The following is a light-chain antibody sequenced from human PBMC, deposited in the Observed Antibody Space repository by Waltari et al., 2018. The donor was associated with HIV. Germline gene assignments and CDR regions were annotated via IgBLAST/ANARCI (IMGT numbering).Light chain of an antibody. CDR3: QSYDSSRSGYV. Sequence: QSVLTQPPSVSGAPGQRVTISCTGSSSNIGAGYDVHWYQQLPETAPKLLIYGATNRPSGVPDRFSGSKSGTSASLAITGLQAEDEADYYCQSYDSSRSGYVFGTGTKVTVL. J-gene: IGLJ1*01. CDR1: SSNIGAGYD. V-gene: IGLV1-40*01. CDR2: GAT.